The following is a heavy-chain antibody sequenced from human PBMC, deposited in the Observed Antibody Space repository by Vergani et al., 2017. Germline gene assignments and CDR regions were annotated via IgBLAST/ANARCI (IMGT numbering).Heavy chain of an antibody. J-gene: IGHJ5*02. CDR2: IYSTGST. D-gene: IGHD2-15*01. V-gene: IGHV4-61*02. CDR3: ARHWAVVAANNWFDP. CDR1: GGSISSGFYY. Sequence: QVQLQESGPGLVKPSQTLSLTCTVSGGSISSGFYYWSWIRQPAGKGLEWIGRIYSTGSTNYNPSLKSRVTISVDTSKNQFSLKLSSVTAADTAVYYCARHWAVVAANNWFDPWGQGTLVTVSS.